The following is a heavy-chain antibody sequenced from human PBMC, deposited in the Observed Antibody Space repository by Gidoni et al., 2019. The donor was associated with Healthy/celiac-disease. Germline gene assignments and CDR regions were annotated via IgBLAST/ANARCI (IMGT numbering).Heavy chain of an antibody. CDR3: ARIRSDSSGWHMGDY. CDR2: IIPIFGTA. Sequence: QLQLVQSGAEVQKPGSSVKVSCKASGRPFSSYASSWVRQAPGQGIEWMGGIIPIFGTANYAQKFQGRVTITADKSTSTAYMELSSLRSEDTAVYYCARIRSDSSGWHMGDYWGQGTLVTVSS. V-gene: IGHV1-69*06. D-gene: IGHD6-19*01. CDR1: GRPFSSYA. J-gene: IGHJ4*02.